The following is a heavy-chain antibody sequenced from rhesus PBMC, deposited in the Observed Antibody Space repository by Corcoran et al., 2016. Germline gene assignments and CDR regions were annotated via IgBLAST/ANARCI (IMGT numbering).Heavy chain of an antibody. CDR1: GGSIIASYY. CDR3: ARGKYLDWLHT. Sequence: QVQLQESGPGLVKPSETLSLNRAVSGGSIIASYYWSGIRPPPGKGLEWIGYICGSGGTTYYNPSLKSRFTISTDTSKNQFSLKLSSVTAADTAVYYCARGKYLDWLHTWGQGVLVTVSS. D-gene: IGHD3-3*01. J-gene: IGHJ4*01. CDR2: ICGSGGTT. V-gene: IGHV4S7*01.